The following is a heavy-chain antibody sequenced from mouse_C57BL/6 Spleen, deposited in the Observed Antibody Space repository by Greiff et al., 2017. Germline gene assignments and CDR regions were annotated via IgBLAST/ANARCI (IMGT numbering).Heavy chain of an antibody. CDR2: IYPGSGST. D-gene: IGHD1-1*01. Sequence: QVQLQQPGAELVKPGASVKMSCKASGYTFTSYWITWVKQRPGQGLEWIGDIYPGSGSTNYNEKFKSKATLTVDTSSSTAYMQLSSLTSEDSAVYYCARVGRGSSYRYAMDYWGQGTSVTVSS. J-gene: IGHJ4*01. CDR3: ARVGRGSSYRYAMDY. V-gene: IGHV1-55*01. CDR1: GYTFTSYW.